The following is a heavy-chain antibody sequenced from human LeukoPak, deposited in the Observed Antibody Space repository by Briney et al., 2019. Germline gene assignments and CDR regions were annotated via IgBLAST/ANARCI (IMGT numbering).Heavy chain of an antibody. V-gene: IGHV1-3*01. CDR3: ARGSGYSYAEAFDY. CDR1: GYIFTSYA. Sequence: ASVNVSCKASGYIFTSYAMHWVRQAPGQRLEWMGWINAGNGNTKYSQKFQGRVTITRDASASAAYMEMNSLRSEDTAVYYCARGSGYSYAEAFDYWGLGTLVTVSS. D-gene: IGHD6-25*01. CDR2: INAGNGNT. J-gene: IGHJ4*02.